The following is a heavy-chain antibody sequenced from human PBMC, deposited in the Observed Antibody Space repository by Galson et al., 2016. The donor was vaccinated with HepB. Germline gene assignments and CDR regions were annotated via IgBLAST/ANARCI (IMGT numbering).Heavy chain of an antibody. CDR2: TSYNGNNK. J-gene: IGHJ4*02. V-gene: IGHV3-30*04. Sequence: SLRLSCAASGFTFSSYAINWVRQAPGKGLEWVAGTSYNGNNKYYIDSVKGRFTISRDDSKNTVYLQMNGLRGDDTAVYYCARVVAVGGNPPFAFDYWGQGTLVTASS. CDR3: ARVVAVGGNPPFAFDY. D-gene: IGHD1-26*01. CDR1: GFTFSSYA.